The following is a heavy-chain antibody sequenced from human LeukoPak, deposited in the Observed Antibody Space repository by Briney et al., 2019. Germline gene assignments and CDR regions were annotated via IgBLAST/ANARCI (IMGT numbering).Heavy chain of an antibody. CDR1: GFAFSNFA. CDR3: AKQAVAGTHWFDP. V-gene: IGHV3-30*02. CDR2: IRYDGSSK. D-gene: IGHD6-19*01. Sequence: AGGSLRLSCAASGFAFSNFAMHWVRQAPGKGLEWVVFIRYDGSSKYYADSVKGRFTISRDNSKNTLNLQMNSLRAEDTAVYYCAKQAVAGTHWFDPWGQGTLVTVSS. J-gene: IGHJ5*02.